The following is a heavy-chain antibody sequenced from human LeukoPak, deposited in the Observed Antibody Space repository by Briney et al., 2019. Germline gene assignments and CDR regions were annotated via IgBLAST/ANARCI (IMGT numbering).Heavy chain of an antibody. CDR2: IHASGST. D-gene: IGHD6-19*01. V-gene: IGHV4-4*07. CDR1: NGSISSYY. J-gene: IGHJ5*02. Sequence: SETLSLTCTVSNGSISSYYWSWIRQPAGKGLEWIGRIHASGSTNYNPSLKSRVTMSVDTPKNQFFLKLICARGDRAVAGAWGWFDPWGQGTLVTVSS. CDR3: GWFDP.